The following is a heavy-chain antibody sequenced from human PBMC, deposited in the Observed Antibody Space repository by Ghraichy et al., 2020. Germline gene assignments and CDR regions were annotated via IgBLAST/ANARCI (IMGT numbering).Heavy chain of an antibody. CDR2: ISAYNGNT. Sequence: ASVKVSCKASGYTFTSYGISWVRQAPGQGLEWMGWISAYNGNTNYAQKLQGRVTMTTDTSTSTAYMELRSLRSDDTAVYYCAKDDFWSGSNWFDPWGQGTLVTVSS. CDR1: GYTFTSYG. CDR3: AKDDFWSGSNWFDP. J-gene: IGHJ5*02. D-gene: IGHD3-3*01. V-gene: IGHV1-18*01.